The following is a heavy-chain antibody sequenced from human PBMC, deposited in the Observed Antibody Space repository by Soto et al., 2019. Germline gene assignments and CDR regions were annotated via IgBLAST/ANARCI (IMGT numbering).Heavy chain of an antibody. D-gene: IGHD1-20*01. CDR3: ASDRSLGSNWYYYLES. J-gene: IGHJ4*02. V-gene: IGHV3-48*02. CDR1: GFTFSDYP. Sequence: GSLRLSCAASGFTFSDYPMNWVRQAPGKGLEWVSSIRTISSAIYFADPVRGRFTISRDNARNSLYLQMNTLRDEDTAVYYCASDRSLGSNWYYYLESWGQGXLVTVSS. CDR2: IRTISSAI.